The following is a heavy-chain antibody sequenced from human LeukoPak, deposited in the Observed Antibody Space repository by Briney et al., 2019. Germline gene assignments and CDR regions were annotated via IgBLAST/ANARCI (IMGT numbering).Heavy chain of an antibody. J-gene: IGHJ5*02. D-gene: IGHD1-26*01. CDR3: ARGIVGVSNWFDP. V-gene: IGHV1-2*02. Sequence: ASVKVSCKASGYTFTGYYMHWVRQAPGQGLEWMGWINPNSGGTNHAQRFQGRVTMTRDTSISTAYMELSRLRSDDTAVYYCARGIVGVSNWFDPWGQGTLVTVSS. CDR2: INPNSGGT. CDR1: GYTFTGYY.